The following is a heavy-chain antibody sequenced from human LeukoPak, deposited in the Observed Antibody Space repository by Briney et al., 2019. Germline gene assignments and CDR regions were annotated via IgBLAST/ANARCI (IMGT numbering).Heavy chain of an antibody. CDR1: GFTFSSYE. CDR2: ISSGSAI. CDR3: ARGGSLGY. V-gene: IGHV3-48*03. D-gene: IGHD6-19*01. J-gene: IGHJ4*02. Sequence: GGSLSLSCAASGFTFSSYEMNWVRQAPGKGLEWVSKISSGSAIYYADSVKGRFTISRDNAKSTLYLQMNSLRVEDTAVYYCARGGSLGYWGQGTLVTVSS.